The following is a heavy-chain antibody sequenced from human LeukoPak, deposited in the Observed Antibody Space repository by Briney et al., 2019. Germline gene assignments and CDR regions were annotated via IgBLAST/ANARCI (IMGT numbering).Heavy chain of an antibody. J-gene: IGHJ5*02. D-gene: IGHD6-13*01. CDR3: ARTEQLVRWWFDP. CDR1: GYTFTGYY. V-gene: IGHV1-2*02. CDR2: INPNSGGT. Sequence: ASVKVSCKASGYTFTGYYMHWVRQAPGQGLEWMGWINPNSGGTNYAQKFQGRVTMTRDTPISTAYMELSRLRSDDTAVYYCARTEQLVRWWFDPWGQGTLVTVSS.